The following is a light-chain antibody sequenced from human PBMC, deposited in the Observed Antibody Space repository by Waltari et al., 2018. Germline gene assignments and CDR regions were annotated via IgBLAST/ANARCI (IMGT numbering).Light chain of an antibody. CDR1: QSVLYSPNNKNS. V-gene: IGKV4-1*01. J-gene: IGKJ2*01. CDR2: WAS. CDR3: LQYYSSPPVYT. Sequence: DIGMTQSPDSLAVSLGERATINCKTSQSVLYSPNNKNSLAWYQQKPGQPPKLLIYWASTRESGCPDRFSGSGSGTEFTLTISSLQAEDVAVYYCLQYYSSPPVYTFGPGTKLEIK.